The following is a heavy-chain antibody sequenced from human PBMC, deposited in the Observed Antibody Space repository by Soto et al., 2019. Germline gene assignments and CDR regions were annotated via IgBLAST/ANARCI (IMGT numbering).Heavy chain of an antibody. J-gene: IGHJ4*02. CDR1: GFIFSDYE. V-gene: IGHV3-48*03. CDR3: ARNNADYEVY. Sequence: EGQLVESGGDLVQPGGSLRLSCVVSGFIFSDYEMNWVRQAPGKGLEWVSYINSRGQSIHYADSVKGRFTISRDNAKNSLYLQMNSLRVEDTAVYYCARNNADYEVYWGQGTLVTVSS. CDR2: INSRGQSI. D-gene: IGHD4-17*01.